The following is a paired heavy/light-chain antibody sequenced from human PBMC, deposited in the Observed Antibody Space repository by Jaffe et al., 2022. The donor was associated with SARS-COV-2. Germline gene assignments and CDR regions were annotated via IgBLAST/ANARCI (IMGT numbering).Heavy chain of an antibody. CDR2: ISWNSGRI. V-gene: IGHV3-9*02. D-gene: IGHD1-26*01. CDR3: AKDMSPGGLGY. Sequence: EVQLVESGGGLVQPGRSLRLSCAASGFTTYDQAMHWVRQAPGKGLEWVAGISWNSGRIGYADSVKGRFTVSRDNTQSYTQNYLYLQMNSLRPEDTAFYYCAKDMSPGGLGYWGQGTLVTVSS. CDR1: GFTTYDQA. J-gene: IGHJ4*02.
Light chain of an antibody. CDR1: QSLVHSHGTTY. CDR2: KVS. CDR3: MQSGNWPYT. Sequence: DVAMTQSPLSLPVTLGQPASISCRSSQSLVHSHGTTYLNWFQQRPGQSPRRLIYKVSNRDSGVPDRFSGSGSGTDFTLLISRVEAEDVGVYYCMQSGNWPYTFGQGTKLEIK. J-gene: IGKJ2*01. V-gene: IGKV2-30*02.